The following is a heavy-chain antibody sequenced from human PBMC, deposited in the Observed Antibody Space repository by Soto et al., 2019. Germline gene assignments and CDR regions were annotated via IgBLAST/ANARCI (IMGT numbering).Heavy chain of an antibody. CDR2: ISSSSSTI. CDR1: GFTFSSYS. D-gene: IGHD6-13*01. CDR3: ARRRPYSSSWYYYYCMDV. Sequence: GGSLRLSCAASGFTFSSYSMNWVRQAPGKGLEWVSYISSSSSTIYYADSVKGRFTISRDNAKNSLYLQMNSLRAEDTAVYYCARRRPYSSSWYYYYCMDVWGQGTTVTVSS. J-gene: IGHJ6*02. V-gene: IGHV3-48*04.